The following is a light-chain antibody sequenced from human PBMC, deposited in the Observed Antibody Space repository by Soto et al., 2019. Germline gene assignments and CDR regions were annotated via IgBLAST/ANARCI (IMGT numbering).Light chain of an antibody. V-gene: IGKV1-39*01. J-gene: IGKJ2*01. Sequence: DIQMTQSPSSLSASVGDRVTITCRASQRINTYLNWCQQKPGKAPKLLIYAASSLQAGVPSRFSGSGSGTDFTLTISSLQPEDFATYDCLQSYSAPYTFGRGPKLEIK. CDR1: QRINTY. CDR2: AAS. CDR3: LQSYSAPYT.